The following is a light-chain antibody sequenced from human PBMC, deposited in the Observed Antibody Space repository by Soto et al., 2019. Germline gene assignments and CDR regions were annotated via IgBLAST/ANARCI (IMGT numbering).Light chain of an antibody. CDR3: QQYNSWLWT. CDR1: QSVSSK. CDR2: GAS. Sequence: ELVMTQSPSTLSFSSGEGATLSCRASQSVSSKLAWYQQKPGQAPRLLIYGASTRATGIPARFSGSGSGTEFTLIISSLQSEDFAVYYCQQYNSWLWTFGQGTKVDIK. V-gene: IGKV3-15*01. J-gene: IGKJ1*01.